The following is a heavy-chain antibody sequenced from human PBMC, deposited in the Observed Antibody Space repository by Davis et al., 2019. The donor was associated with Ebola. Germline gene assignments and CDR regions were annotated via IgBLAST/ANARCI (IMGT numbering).Heavy chain of an antibody. V-gene: IGHV3-23*01. J-gene: IGHJ4*02. Sequence: PGGSLRLSCAASGFIFDSYAMSWFRQAPGTGLEWVSAITGGGTATSYADSVKGRFTISRDNSKNTVYLQMNSLRADDTAIYYCAKDAPGTYSLDDCGQGTLVTVPS. CDR1: GFIFDSYA. D-gene: IGHD1-26*01. CDR2: ITGGGTAT. CDR3: AKDAPGTYSLDD.